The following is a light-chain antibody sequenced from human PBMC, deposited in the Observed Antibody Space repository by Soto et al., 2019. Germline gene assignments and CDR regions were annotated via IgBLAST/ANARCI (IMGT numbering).Light chain of an antibody. CDR2: GAS. V-gene: IGKV1-39*01. CDR3: QQSFITPPLT. CDR1: QSISTY. Sequence: DIQMTQSPSSLSASIGDIITITCRASQSISTYLNWYQQKPGQAPKLLIYGASTLQNGVPSRFSGSGSATDYTLTISGLQPEDVATYYCQQSFITPPLTFGGGTKVEMK. J-gene: IGKJ4*01.